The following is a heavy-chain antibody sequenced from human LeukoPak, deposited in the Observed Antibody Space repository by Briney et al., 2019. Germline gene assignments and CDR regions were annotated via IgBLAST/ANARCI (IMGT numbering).Heavy chain of an antibody. CDR1: GDSIGSHY. V-gene: IGHV4-59*11. J-gene: IGHJ3*02. Sequence: SETLSLTCTVSGDSIGSHYWSRIRQPPGKGLEWIGYIFYVGSTNYNPSLKSRVTISVDTSKNQFSLKLNSVTAADTAVYYRARDYYDSRGEAFDIWGQGTMVTVSS. CDR3: ARDYYDSRGEAFDI. CDR2: IFYVGST. D-gene: IGHD3-22*01.